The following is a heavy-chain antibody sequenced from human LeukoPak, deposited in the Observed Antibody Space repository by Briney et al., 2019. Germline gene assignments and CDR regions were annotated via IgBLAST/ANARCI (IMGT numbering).Heavy chain of an antibody. Sequence: ASVKVSCKASGYTFTSYGISWVRQAPGQGLEWMGWISGYNGNTNYAQKLQGRVTLTTDTSASTAYMELGSLRSDDTAVYYCARDSGSGSNDYWGQGTLVTVSS. J-gene: IGHJ4*02. V-gene: IGHV1-18*01. CDR2: ISGYNGNT. CDR3: ARDSGSGSNDY. CDR1: GYTFTSYG. D-gene: IGHD1-26*01.